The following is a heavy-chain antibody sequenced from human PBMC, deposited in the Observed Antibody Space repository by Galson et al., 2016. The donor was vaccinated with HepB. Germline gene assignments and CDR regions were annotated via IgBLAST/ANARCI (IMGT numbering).Heavy chain of an antibody. Sequence: SLRLSCAASGFTFGDYGMHWVRQAPGKGLEWVAVISYEGSEKYFADSVKGRFTISRDNSNNTLFLHINSLKPEDTAVYFCAKEKYYRSSAFDYWGQGTLVTVSS. D-gene: IGHD6-6*01. V-gene: IGHV3-30*18. CDR1: GFTFGDYG. CDR3: AKEKYYRSSAFDY. J-gene: IGHJ4*02. CDR2: ISYEGSEK.